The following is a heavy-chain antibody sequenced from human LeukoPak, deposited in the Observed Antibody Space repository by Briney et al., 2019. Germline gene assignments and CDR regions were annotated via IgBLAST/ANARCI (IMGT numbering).Heavy chain of an antibody. D-gene: IGHD3-10*01. V-gene: IGHV3-23*01. CDR2: ISGSGGST. CDR3: AKDLRGAFDY. J-gene: IGHJ4*02. Sequence: GGSLRLSCAASGFTFSSYAMSWVRQAPGKGLERVSAISGSGGSTYYADSVKGRFTISGDNSKNTLYLQMNSLRAEDTAVYYCAKDLRGAFDYWGQGTLVTVSS. CDR1: GFTFSSYA.